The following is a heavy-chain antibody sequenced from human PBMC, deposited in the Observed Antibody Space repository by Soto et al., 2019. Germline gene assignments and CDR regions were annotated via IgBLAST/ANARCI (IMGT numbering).Heavy chain of an antibody. Sequence: QVKLVESGGGVVQPGRSLRLSCAASGFTFSRFSMHWVRQAPDKGLEWVAVIARHGGAISYAESVEGRFTISRDNSRDTVFLTMNSLRIEDTGVYYRLKEELIGWPPVHYWGQRALVTVSS. D-gene: IGHD1-7*01. CDR2: IARHGGAI. V-gene: IGHV3-30*18. J-gene: IGHJ4*02. CDR3: LKEELIGWPPVHY. CDR1: GFTFSRFS.